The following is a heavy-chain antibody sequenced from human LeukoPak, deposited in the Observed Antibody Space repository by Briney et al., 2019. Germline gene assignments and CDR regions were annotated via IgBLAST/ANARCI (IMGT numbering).Heavy chain of an antibody. CDR2: IYYSGST. J-gene: IGHJ6*03. D-gene: IGHD3-10*01. CDR3: ARESWNYGSGSLYYYYYMDV. V-gene: IGHV4-59*01. Sequence: SETLSLTCAASGGSISSYYWSWIRQPPGKGLEWIGYIYYSGSTNYNPSLKSRVTISVDTSKNQFSLKLSSVTAADTAVYYCARESWNYGSGSLYYYYYMDVWGKGTTVTVSS. CDR1: GGSISSYY.